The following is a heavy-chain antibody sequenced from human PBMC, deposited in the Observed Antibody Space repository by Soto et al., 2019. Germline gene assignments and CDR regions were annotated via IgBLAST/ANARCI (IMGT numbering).Heavy chain of an antibody. D-gene: IGHD2-15*01. Sequence: QVQLQESGPGLVKPSETLSLTCTVSGGSISSYYWSWIRQPPGKGLEWIGYIYYSGSTNYNPSLKSRVTISVDTSKNQLSLKLSSVTAADTAVYYCAMGGTVVAATYYYYYGMDVWGQGTTVTVSS. CDR3: AMGGTVVAATYYYYYGMDV. CDR2: IYYSGST. CDR1: GGSISSYY. V-gene: IGHV4-59*01. J-gene: IGHJ6*02.